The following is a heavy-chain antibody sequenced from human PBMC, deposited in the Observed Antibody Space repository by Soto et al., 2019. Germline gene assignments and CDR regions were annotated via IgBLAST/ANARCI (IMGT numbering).Heavy chain of an antibody. Sequence: PVGSLRLSCVASGFTFSSYSMVWVRQAPGKGLEWISYIFVTSTTIYYADSVKGRFTVSRDNTQNSLFLLMNSMRAEDTAIYYCARDKDWAFDYWGQGTLVTVSS. V-gene: IGHV3-48*04. D-gene: IGHD3-9*01. CDR2: IFVTSTTI. CDR3: ARDKDWAFDY. J-gene: IGHJ4*02. CDR1: GFTFSSYS.